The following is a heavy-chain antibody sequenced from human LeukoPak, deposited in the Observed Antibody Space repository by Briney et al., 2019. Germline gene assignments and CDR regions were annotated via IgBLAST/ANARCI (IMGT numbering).Heavy chain of an antibody. D-gene: IGHD6-19*01. CDR2: IVVGSGNT. V-gene: IGHV1-58*01. Sequence: SVKVSCKASGFTFTSSAVQWVRQARGQRLEWMGWIVVGSGNTNYAQKFQERVTITRDMSTSTAYMELSSLRSEDTAVYYCAAHLNIAVALYWGQGTLVTVSS. CDR3: AAHLNIAVALY. CDR1: GFTFTSSA. J-gene: IGHJ4*02.